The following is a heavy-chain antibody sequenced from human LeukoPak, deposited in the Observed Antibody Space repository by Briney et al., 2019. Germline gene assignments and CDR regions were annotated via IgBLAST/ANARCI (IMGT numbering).Heavy chain of an antibody. CDR2: IKQDGTEK. J-gene: IGHJ4*02. V-gene: IGHV3-7*01. CDR3: ARDPYATMIVPDY. CDR1: GFSFTTYW. Sequence: GESLRLSCAASGFSFTTYWMSWVRQAPGKGLEWVANIKQDGTEKYYVDSVKGRFSISRDNAKNSLYLQMNSLRAEDTAVYYCARDPYATMIVPDYWGQGTLVTVSS. D-gene: IGHD3-22*01.